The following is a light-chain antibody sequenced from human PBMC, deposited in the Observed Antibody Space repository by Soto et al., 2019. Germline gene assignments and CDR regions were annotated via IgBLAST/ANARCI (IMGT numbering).Light chain of an antibody. CDR2: GVS. CDR3: QQYNNWPPGLT. J-gene: IGKJ4*01. Sequence: EIVMTQSPATLSVSPGERATLSCRASQSVRSNLAWYQQKPGQAPRLLIYGVSTRATGIPARFSGSGSGTDFTLTISSLQSEDFAVYYCQQYNNWPPGLTFGGGTKVEIK. CDR1: QSVRSN. V-gene: IGKV3-15*01.